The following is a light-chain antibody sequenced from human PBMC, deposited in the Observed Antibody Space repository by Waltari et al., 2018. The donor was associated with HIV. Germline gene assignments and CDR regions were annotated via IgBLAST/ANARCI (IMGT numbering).Light chain of an antibody. V-gene: IGLV1-47*01. J-gene: IGLJ3*02. CDR3: STWDESQSFQV. CDR1: NSTIRRSS. CDR2: SNN. Sequence: QPVLTQLPSMSGTPGQTVTLSCSGRNSTIRRSSTYWSQHLPGNTPRPLIYSNNERPSGVPDRFSGSKSGTSASLTISGLRSEDEADYYCSTWDESQSFQVFGGGTKVTVL.